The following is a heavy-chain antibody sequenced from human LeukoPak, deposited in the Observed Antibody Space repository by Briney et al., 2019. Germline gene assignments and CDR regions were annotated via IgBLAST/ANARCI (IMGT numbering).Heavy chain of an antibody. J-gene: IGHJ3*02. D-gene: IGHD3-10*01. V-gene: IGHV1-69*13. Sequence: ASVKVSCKASGGTFSSYAISWVRQAPGQGLEWMGGIIPIFGTANYAQKFQGRVTITADESTSTAYMELSSLRSEDTAGYYWARVGGGRHGGAFDIWGQGTMVTVSS. CDR1: GGTFSSYA. CDR3: ARVGGGRHGGAFDI. CDR2: IIPIFGTA.